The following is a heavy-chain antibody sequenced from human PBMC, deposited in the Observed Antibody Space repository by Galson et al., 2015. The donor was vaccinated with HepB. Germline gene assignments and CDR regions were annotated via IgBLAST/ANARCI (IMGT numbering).Heavy chain of an antibody. CDR3: AKEVNTVATDYGMDV. CDR1: GFTFSSYG. D-gene: IGHD4-17*01. CDR2: ISYDGSHK. Sequence: SLRLSCAASGFTFSSYGMHWVRQAPGKGLEWVAVISYDGSHKYYADSVKGRFTISRDNSMNTLYLQMNSLRAEDTALYYCAKEVNTVATDYGMDVWDQGTTVTVSS. V-gene: IGHV3-30*18. J-gene: IGHJ6*02.